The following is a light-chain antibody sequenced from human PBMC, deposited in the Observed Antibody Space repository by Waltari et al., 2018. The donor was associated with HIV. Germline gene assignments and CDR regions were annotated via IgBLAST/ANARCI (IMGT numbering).Light chain of an antibody. CDR2: EEN. Sequence: ILTQPHSVSESPGKTVIISCTGSSGSVASNYVQWYQLRPGNAPRTVLYEENKIPSGLPDRFSGSSDGSSNPASLIISGLKPEDEGDYYCQSYDNSNWVFGGGTKLT. V-gene: IGLV6-57*02. CDR3: QSYDNSNWV. CDR1: SGSVASNY. J-gene: IGLJ3*02.